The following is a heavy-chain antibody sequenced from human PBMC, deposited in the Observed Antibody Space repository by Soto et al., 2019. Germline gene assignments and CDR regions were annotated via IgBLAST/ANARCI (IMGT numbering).Heavy chain of an antibody. V-gene: IGHV4-39*01. J-gene: IGHJ5*02. Sequence: PSETLSLTCTVSGGSISSSSYYWGWIRQPPGKGLEWIGSIYYSGSTYYKPSLKSRVTISVDTSKNQYSLKLSSVTAADTAVYYFARQGSSWYPQRPGNWFDPWGQGTLVTVSS. D-gene: IGHD6-13*01. CDR1: GGSISSSSYY. CDR2: IYYSGST. CDR3: ARQGSSWYPQRPGNWFDP.